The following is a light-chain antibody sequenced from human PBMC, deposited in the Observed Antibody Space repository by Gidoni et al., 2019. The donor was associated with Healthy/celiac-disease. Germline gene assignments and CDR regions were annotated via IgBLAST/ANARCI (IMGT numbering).Light chain of an antibody. CDR1: QSISSY. V-gene: IGKV1-39*01. Sequence: DIQMPQSPSSLSASVGDRVTITCRASQSISSYLNWYQQKPGKAPKLLIYAASSLQSGVPSRFSGSRSATDFTLTISSLQPDDFATYYCRQSYSTPLTFGGGTKVEIK. CDR2: AAS. CDR3: RQSYSTPLT. J-gene: IGKJ4*01.